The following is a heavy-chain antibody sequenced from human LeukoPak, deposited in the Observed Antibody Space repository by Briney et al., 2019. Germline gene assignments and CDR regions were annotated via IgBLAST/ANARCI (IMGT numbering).Heavy chain of an antibody. CDR1: GFTFSSYA. J-gene: IGHJ1*01. CDR2: ISDNGGST. D-gene: IGHD3/OR15-3a*01. CDR3: AREFGLITSH. V-gene: IGHV3-23*01. Sequence: GGSLRLSCAASGFTFSSYAMSWVRQAPGKGLEWVSSISDNGGSTYSADPVKGRFTISRDNSKNTLYLQMNSLRAEDTAVYYCAREFGLITSHWGQGTLVTVSS.